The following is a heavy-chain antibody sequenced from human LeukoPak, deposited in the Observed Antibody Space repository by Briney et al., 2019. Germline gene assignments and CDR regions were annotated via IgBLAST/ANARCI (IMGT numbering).Heavy chain of an antibody. CDR2: IYYSGST. Sequence: PSETLSLTCTVSGGSISSGGYYWSWIRQHPGKGLEWIGYIYYSGSTYYNLSLKSRVTISVDTSKNQFSLKLSSVTAADTAVYYCARGHGSGSYYNAYYFDYWGQGTLVTVSS. D-gene: IGHD3-10*01. V-gene: IGHV4-31*03. J-gene: IGHJ4*02. CDR3: ARGHGSGSYYNAYYFDY. CDR1: GGSISSGGYY.